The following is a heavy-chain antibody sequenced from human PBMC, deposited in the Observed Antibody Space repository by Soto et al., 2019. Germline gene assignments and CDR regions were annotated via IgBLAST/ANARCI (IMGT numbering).Heavy chain of an antibody. CDR3: ARDMAYGDFLPALF. D-gene: IGHD4-17*01. Sequence: QGQLVQSGAEVKKPGASVKVSCKASGYTFTGYYIHWVRQAPGQGLEWMGWINPKSGVTNYAQKFQRRVTMITDTPISTAYMELSRLRSDDTAVYYCARDMAYGDFLPALFWGQGTLVTVSS. J-gene: IGHJ4*02. CDR2: INPKSGVT. V-gene: IGHV1-2*02. CDR1: GYTFTGYY.